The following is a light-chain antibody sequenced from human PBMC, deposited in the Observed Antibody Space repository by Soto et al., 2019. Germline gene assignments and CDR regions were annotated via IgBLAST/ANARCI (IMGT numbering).Light chain of an antibody. V-gene: IGLV2-8*01. CDR2: EVS. CDR1: SSDVGGYNY. CDR3: SSYAGSIL. J-gene: IGLJ2*01. Sequence: QSALTQPPSASGSPGQSVTISCTGTSSDVGGYNYVSWYQQHPGKAPKLMIYEVSKRPSGVPDRFSGSKSGNTASLTVSGLQAEAEADYYCSSYAGSILFGGGTKRTVL.